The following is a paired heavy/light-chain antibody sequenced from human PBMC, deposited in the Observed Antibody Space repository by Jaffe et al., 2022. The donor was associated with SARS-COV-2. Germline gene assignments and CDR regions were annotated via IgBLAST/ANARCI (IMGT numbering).Light chain of an antibody. J-gene: IGLJ3*02. CDR1: SSNIGDRG. CDR3: SAWDSSLFYWM. CDR2: RNN. V-gene: IGLV10-54*04. Sequence: QAGLTQPPSVSKGLGQTATVTCTGNSSNIGDRGAAWLQQHQGHPPKLLSYRNNNRPSGISERFSASTSGDTASLTISGLRPEDEADYYCSAWDSSLFYWMFGGGTKLTVL.
Heavy chain of an antibody. CDR2: IIPESGDT. CDR3: ARAWGGISDPDAFDV. CDR1: GYTFSDFY. D-gene: IGHD3-16*01. Sequence: QVQLVQSGAEVKKPGASLKVSCKASGYTFSDFYLHWVRQAPGQGLEWIGRIIPESGDTKSAHNFQGRVTMTTDTSMSTAYMELRQLRSDDTAVYYCARAWGGISDPDAFDVWGQGTGVTVS. J-gene: IGHJ3*01. V-gene: IGHV1-2*06.